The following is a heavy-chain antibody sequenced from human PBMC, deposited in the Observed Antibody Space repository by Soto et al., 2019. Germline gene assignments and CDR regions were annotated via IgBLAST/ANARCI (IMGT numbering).Heavy chain of an antibody. V-gene: IGHV3-30-3*01. D-gene: IGHD3-3*01. J-gene: IGHJ6*02. Sequence: GGSLRLSCAASGFTFSSYAMHWVRQAPGKGLEWVAVISYDGSNKYYADSVKGRFTISRDNSKNTLYLQMNSLRAEDTAVYYCARDLGATSYGMDAWGQGTTVTVSS. CDR2: ISYDGSNK. CDR3: ARDLGATSYGMDA. CDR1: GFTFSSYA.